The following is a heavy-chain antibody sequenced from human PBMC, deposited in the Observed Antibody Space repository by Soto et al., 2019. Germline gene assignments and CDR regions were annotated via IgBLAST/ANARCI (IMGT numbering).Heavy chain of an antibody. Sequence: QVQLQESGPGLVKPSETLSLTCTVSGDSISSHYWSWIRQPPGKGLEWIGYFYYCRSTNYNPSLKTRVTISVDTSKSQLSLKLSSVTAADTAVYYCARGRGGYFALWGRGTLVTVSS. V-gene: IGHV4-59*11. CDR2: FYYCRST. J-gene: IGHJ2*01. CDR1: GDSISSHY. CDR3: ARGRGGYFAL.